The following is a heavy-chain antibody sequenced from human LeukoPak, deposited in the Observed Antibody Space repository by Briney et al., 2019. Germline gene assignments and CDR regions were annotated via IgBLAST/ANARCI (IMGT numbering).Heavy chain of an antibody. CDR1: GGSISSYY. Sequence: SETLSLTCTVSGGSISSYYWSWIRQPPGKGLEWIGSIYYSGSTYYNPSLKSRVTISVDTSKNQFSLKLSSVTAADTAVYYCARHPYQLLWLSWFDPWGQGTLVTVSS. CDR2: IYYSGST. J-gene: IGHJ5*02. D-gene: IGHD2-2*01. V-gene: IGHV4-59*05. CDR3: ARHPYQLLWLSWFDP.